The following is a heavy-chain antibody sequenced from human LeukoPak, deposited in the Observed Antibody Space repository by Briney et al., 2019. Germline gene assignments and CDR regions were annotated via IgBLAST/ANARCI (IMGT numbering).Heavy chain of an antibody. CDR1: GGSISSSSYY. CDR3: ARHKEYSGYDVPAGWFDP. CDR2: IYYSGST. J-gene: IGHJ5*02. D-gene: IGHD5-12*01. Sequence: PSETLSLTCTVSGGSISSSSYYWGWIRQPPGKGLEWIGSIYYSGSTYYNPSLKSRVTISVDTSKNQFSLKLSSVTAADTAVYYCARHKEYSGYDVPAGWFDPWGQGTLVTVSS. V-gene: IGHV4-39*01.